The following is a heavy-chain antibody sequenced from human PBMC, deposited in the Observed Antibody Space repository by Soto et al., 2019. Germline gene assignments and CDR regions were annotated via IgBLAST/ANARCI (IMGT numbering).Heavy chain of an antibody. CDR1: GGPIGSYY. Sequence: SETLSLTCTVSGGPIGSYYWSWIRQSPGKGLEWIGCVYYSDSTNYNPSLKSRVTISLDRSKNQFSLRLSSVTAADTAVYYCARTEASSWSFFYYGMDVWGQGTAVTVSS. V-gene: IGHV4-59*01. CDR3: ARTEASSWSFFYYGMDV. J-gene: IGHJ6*02. D-gene: IGHD6-13*01. CDR2: VYYSDST.